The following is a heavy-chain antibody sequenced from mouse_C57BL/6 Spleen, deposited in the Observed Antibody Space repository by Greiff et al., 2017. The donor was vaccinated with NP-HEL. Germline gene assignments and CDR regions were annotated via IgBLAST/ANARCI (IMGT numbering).Heavy chain of an antibody. CDR3: ARLLLKTWFAY. Sequence: VQLQQSGAELARPGASVKLSCKASGYTFTSYGMSWVKQRTGQGLEWIGEIYPRSGNTYYNEKFKGKATLTADKSSSTAYMELRSLTSEDSAVYFCARLLLKTWFAYWGQGTLVTVSA. J-gene: IGHJ3*01. V-gene: IGHV1-81*01. CDR1: GYTFTSYG. CDR2: IYPRSGNT. D-gene: IGHD1-1*01.